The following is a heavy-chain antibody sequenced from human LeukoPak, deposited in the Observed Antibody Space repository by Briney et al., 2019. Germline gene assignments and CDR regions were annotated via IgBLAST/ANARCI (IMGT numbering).Heavy chain of an antibody. Sequence: ETLSLTCTVSGGSISSYYWSWIRQPPGKGLEWVANIKQDGSEKYYVDSVKGRFTVSRDNAKNSLYLQMNSLRAEDTAVYYCARVYRSSSGYCFDFWGQGTLVTVSS. CDR1: GGSISSYY. CDR3: ARVYRSSSGYCFDF. V-gene: IGHV3-7*01. D-gene: IGHD6-13*01. CDR2: IKQDGSEK. J-gene: IGHJ4*02.